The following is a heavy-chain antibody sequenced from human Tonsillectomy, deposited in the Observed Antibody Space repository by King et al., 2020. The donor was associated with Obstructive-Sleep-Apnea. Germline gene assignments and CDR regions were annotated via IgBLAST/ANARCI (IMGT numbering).Heavy chain of an antibody. J-gene: IGHJ4*02. CDR2: INHSGST. D-gene: IGHD6-19*01. V-gene: IGHV4-34*01. CDR1: GGSFSGYY. CDR3: ARAPWSSGWYMMASHYFDY. Sequence: VQLPQWGAGLLKPSETLSLTCAVYGGSFSGYYWSWIRQPPGKGLEWIGEINHSGSTNYNPSLKSRVTISVDTSKNQFSLKLSSVTAADTAVYYCARAPWSSGWYMMASHYFDYWGQGTLVTVSS.